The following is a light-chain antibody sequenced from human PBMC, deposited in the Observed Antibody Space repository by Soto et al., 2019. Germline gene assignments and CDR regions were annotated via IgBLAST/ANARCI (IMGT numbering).Light chain of an antibody. CDR3: QSCNPYWT. J-gene: IGKJ1*01. CDR2: DAS. V-gene: IGKV1-5*01. Sequence: IQVTQYPSSLSASVVDRVTITCRASQSLGTYLAWFQHKPGRAPKLLIYDASSLETGVPSRFSGSGSGTEFSLTISSLQPDDFATYYCQSCNPYWTYGQGTKVDIK. CDR1: QSLGTY.